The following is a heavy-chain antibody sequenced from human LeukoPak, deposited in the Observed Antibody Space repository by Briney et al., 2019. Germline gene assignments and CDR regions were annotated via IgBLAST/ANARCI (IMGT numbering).Heavy chain of an antibody. V-gene: IGHV3-49*04. CDR3: TRDPRGIVVVRALDI. CDR2: IRSKAYGGTT. D-gene: IGHD3-22*01. Sequence: GGSLRLSCTASGFTFGDYAMSWVRQAPGKGLEWVGFIRSKAYGGTTEYAASVKGRFTISRDDSKSIAYLQMNSLKTEDTAVYYCTRDPRGIVVVRALDIWGQGTMVTVSS. CDR1: GFTFGDYA. J-gene: IGHJ3*02.